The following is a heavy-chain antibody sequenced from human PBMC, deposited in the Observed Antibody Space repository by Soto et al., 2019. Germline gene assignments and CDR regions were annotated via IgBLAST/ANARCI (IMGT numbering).Heavy chain of an antibody. Sequence: EVQLVEFGGGLVQPGGSLRLSCAASGFTFSSYWMHWVRQAPGKGLVWVSRIKSDGSDTSYADSVKGRFTISRDNAKNTLYLQMSSLREEDTAVYYCVRVAYGDLGGWGQGTLVTVSS. CDR3: VRVAYGDLGG. CDR1: GFTFSSYW. D-gene: IGHD4-17*01. V-gene: IGHV3-74*01. J-gene: IGHJ4*02. CDR2: IKSDGSDT.